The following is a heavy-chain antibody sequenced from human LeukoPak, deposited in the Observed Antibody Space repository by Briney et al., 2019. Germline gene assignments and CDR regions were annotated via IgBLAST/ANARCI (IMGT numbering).Heavy chain of an antibody. CDR3: ARVGIAAAGIYFQH. Sequence: PSETLSLTCTVSGGSISSYYWSWIRQPPGKGLEWIGYIYYSGSTNYNPSPKSRVTISVDTSKNQFSLKLSSVTAADTAVYYCARVGIAAAGIYFQHWGQGTLVTVSS. D-gene: IGHD6-13*01. CDR1: GGSISSYY. J-gene: IGHJ1*01. V-gene: IGHV4-59*01. CDR2: IYYSGST.